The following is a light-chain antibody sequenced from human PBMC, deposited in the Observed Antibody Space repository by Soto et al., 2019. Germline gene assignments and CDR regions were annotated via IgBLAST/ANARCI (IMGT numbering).Light chain of an antibody. V-gene: IGLV2-23*01. J-gene: IGLJ1*01. CDR1: SSDVGSYNL. Sequence: QSALTQPASVSGSPGQSITISCTGTSSDVGSYNLVSWYQQHPGKAPKLMIYEGSKRPSGVSNRFSGSKSGNTASLTISGLQAEDEVDYYCCSYAGSSIFYVFGTGTKVNVL. CDR3: CSYAGSSIFYV. CDR2: EGS.